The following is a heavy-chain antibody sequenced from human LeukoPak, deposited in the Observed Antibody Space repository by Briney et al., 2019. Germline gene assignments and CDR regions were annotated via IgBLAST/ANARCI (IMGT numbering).Heavy chain of an antibody. V-gene: IGHV3-30*02. Sequence: GGSLRLSCAASGFTFSTYVMHWVRQAPGKGLEWVASTRYDGSNKNYADSVKGRFTISRDNSKNTLYLQMNSLRAEDTAIYYSHTCYYDSTGTKHDYWGQGTLVTVSS. D-gene: IGHD3-22*01. CDR1: GFTFSTYV. CDR3: HTCYYDSTGTKHDY. J-gene: IGHJ4*02. CDR2: TRYDGSNK.